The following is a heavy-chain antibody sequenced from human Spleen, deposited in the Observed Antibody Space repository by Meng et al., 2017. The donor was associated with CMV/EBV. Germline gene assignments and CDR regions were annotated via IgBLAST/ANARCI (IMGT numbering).Heavy chain of an antibody. CDR1: GGSISSSSYY. V-gene: IGHV4-61*01. J-gene: IGHJ5*02. CDR3: ARDSDWRYLYGFVRFDP. D-gene: IGHD5-18*01. CDR2: IYYSGST. Sequence: SETLSLTCTVSGGSISSSSYYWSWIRQPPGKGLEWIGYIYYSGSTNYNPSLKSRVTISVDTSKNQFSLKLRSVTAADTAMYYCARDSDWRYLYGFVRFDPWGQGTLVTVSS.